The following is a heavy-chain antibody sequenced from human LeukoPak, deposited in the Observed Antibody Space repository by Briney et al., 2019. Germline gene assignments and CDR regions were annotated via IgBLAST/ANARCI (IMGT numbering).Heavy chain of an antibody. CDR3: SRGHSGYDSFDY. D-gene: IGHD5-12*01. J-gene: IGHJ4*02. Sequence: SETLSLTCTVSGYSIGSGYYWGCIRQPPGKGLEWIGSIYHSGSTYYNPSLKSRVTISVDTSKNHFSLNLSSVTAPDMAVDYCSRGHSGYDSFDYWGQGTLVTVSS. V-gene: IGHV4-38-2*02. CDR2: IYHSGST. CDR1: GYSIGSGYY.